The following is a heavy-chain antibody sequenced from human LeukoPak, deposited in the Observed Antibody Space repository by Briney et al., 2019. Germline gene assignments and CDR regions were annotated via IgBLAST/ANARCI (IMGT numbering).Heavy chain of an antibody. V-gene: IGHV3-74*01. CDR1: GFTFSSYW. D-gene: IGHD3-22*01. CDR3: ARGPPDYYDSSGYYLNY. Sequence: GGSLRLSCAASGFTFSSYWMHWVRQALGKGLVWVSRINSDGSSTSYADSVKGRFTISRDNAKNTLYLQMNSLRAEDTAVYYCARGPPDYYDSSGYYLNYWGQGTLVTVSS. J-gene: IGHJ4*02. CDR2: INSDGSST.